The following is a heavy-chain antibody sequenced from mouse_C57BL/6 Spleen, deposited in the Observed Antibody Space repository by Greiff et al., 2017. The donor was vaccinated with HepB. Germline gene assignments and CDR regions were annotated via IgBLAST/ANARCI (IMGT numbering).Heavy chain of an antibody. CDR2: ISSGSSTI. D-gene: IGHD1-1*01. Sequence: EVKLVESGGGLVKPGGSLKLSCAASGFTFSDYGMHWVRQAPEKGLEWVAYISSGSSTIYYADTVKGRFTISRDNAKNTLFLQMTSLRSEDTAMYYCAKGATTSWFAYWGQGTLVTVSA. CDR3: AKGATTSWFAY. CDR1: GFTFSDYG. J-gene: IGHJ3*01. V-gene: IGHV5-17*01.